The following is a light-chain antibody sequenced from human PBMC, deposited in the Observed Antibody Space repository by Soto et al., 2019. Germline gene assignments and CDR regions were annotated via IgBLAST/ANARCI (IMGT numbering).Light chain of an antibody. Sequence: QSALTQPPSASGSPGQSVTISCTGTSSDVGGYNDVSWYQQHPGKAPKLMIYEVSKRPSGVPDRFSGSKSGNTASLTVSGLQAEYEADYYCSSYAGSNNLVFGTGTKVTVL. J-gene: IGLJ1*01. CDR3: SSYAGSNNLV. V-gene: IGLV2-8*01. CDR2: EVS. CDR1: SSDVGGYND.